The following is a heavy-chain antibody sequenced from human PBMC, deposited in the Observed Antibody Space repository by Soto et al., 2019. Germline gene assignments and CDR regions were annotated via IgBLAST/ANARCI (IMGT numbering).Heavy chain of an antibody. Sequence: GESLKISCQGSGYSFTTYWIGWVRQMPGKGLEWMGIIYPGDSDTRYSPSFQGQVTISADKSINTAYLQWSSLKASDTAMYYCARSVSGVLVNFDYWGQGTLVTVSS. CDR3: ARSVSGVLVNFDY. CDR1: GYSFTTYW. V-gene: IGHV5-51*01. J-gene: IGHJ4*02. D-gene: IGHD2-8*01. CDR2: IYPGDSDT.